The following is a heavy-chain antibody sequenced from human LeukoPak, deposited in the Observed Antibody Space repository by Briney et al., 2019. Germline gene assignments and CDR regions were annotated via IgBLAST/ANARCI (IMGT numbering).Heavy chain of an antibody. J-gene: IGHJ5*02. CDR1: GGSFSGYY. V-gene: IGHV4-34*01. D-gene: IGHD4-11*01. CDR2: INHSGST. CDR3: ARGLQSSWFDP. Sequence: SETLSLTCAVYGGSFSGYYWSWIRQPPGKGLEWIGEINHSGSTNYNPSLKSRVTISVDTSKNQFSLKLSSVTAADTAVYYCARGLQSSWFDPWGQGTLVTVSS.